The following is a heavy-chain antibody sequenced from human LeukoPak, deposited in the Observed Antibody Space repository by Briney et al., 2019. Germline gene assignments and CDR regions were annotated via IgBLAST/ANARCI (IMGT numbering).Heavy chain of an antibody. V-gene: IGHV3-66*01. CDR1: GFTVSSNY. D-gene: IGHD3-22*01. Sequence: TGGSLRLSCAASGFTVSSNYMSWVRQAPGKGLEWVSVIYSGGSTYYADSVKGRFTISRDNSKNTLYLQMNSLRAEDTAVYYCARAAISNDYYDSSGYYYYWGQGTLVTVSS. CDR3: ARAAISNDYYDSSGYYYY. CDR2: IYSGGST. J-gene: IGHJ4*02.